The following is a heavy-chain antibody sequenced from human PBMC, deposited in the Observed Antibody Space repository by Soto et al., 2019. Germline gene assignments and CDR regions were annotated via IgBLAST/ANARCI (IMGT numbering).Heavy chain of an antibody. CDR3: ARGGIASSEGLDY. J-gene: IGHJ4*02. V-gene: IGHV1-18*01. D-gene: IGHD6-13*01. CDR2: ISPYNGDT. CDR1: GYTFTNHG. Sequence: ASVKVSCKASGYTFTNHGISWVRQAPGEGLEWMGWISPYNGDTNNAQKFQGRVTMTTDTPTNTGFMELTRLTSDGTAVYYCARGGIASSEGLDYWGQGTLVTAS.